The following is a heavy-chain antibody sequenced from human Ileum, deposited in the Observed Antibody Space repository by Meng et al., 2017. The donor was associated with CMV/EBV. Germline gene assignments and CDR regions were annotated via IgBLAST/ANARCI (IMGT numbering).Heavy chain of an antibody. Sequence: ASVMVSCKASGYTFTTYDINWVRQAPGQGLEWMGWMNPDSGNTGYAQKFRGRVTMTRNTSISTANMELSSLTSDDTAVYFCARGKRITSFGVVNYYGLGVWGQGTPVTVSS. CDR1: GYTFTTYD. D-gene: IGHD3-3*01. V-gene: IGHV1-8*01. CDR2: MNPDSGNT. CDR3: ARGKRITSFGVVNYYGLGV. J-gene: IGHJ6*02.